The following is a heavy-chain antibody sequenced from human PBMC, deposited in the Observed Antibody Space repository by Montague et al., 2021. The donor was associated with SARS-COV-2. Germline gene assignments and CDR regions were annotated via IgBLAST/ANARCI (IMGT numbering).Heavy chain of an antibody. D-gene: IGHD3-9*01. CDR3: ARGPHYDILTSYYKDGMDV. V-gene: IGHV4-59*08. J-gene: IGHJ6*02. CDR1: GASISGYY. Sequence: SETLSLTCTVSGASISGYYWNWIRQPPGKGLEWIGYIYSSGSTNYNPSLKSRVTMSVDTSKNQFSLKLSSVTAADTAVYYCARGPHYDILTSYYKDGMDVWGQGTTVTVSS. CDR2: IYSSGST.